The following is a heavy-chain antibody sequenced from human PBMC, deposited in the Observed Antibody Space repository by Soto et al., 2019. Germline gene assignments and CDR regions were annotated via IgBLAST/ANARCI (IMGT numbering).Heavy chain of an antibody. J-gene: IGHJ4*02. CDR1: GGSFSGYY. V-gene: IGHV4-34*01. D-gene: IGHD3-3*01. CDR2: INHSGST. CDR3: SKHQGGITVVGVVHPLFDY. Sequence: PSETLSLTCAVYGGSFSGYYWSWIRQPPGKGLEWIGEINHSGSTNYNPSLKSRVTISVDTSKNQFSLKLSSVTAADTAVYYCSKHQGGITVVGVVHPLFDYWGQRTLVTVSS.